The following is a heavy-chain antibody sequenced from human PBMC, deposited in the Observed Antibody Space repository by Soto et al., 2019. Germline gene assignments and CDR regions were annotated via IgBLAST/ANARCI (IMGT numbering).Heavy chain of an antibody. J-gene: IGHJ4*02. CDR1: GGSISTDNYY. CDR3: ARLYGSGRLGGVY. D-gene: IGHD3-10*01. Sequence: QVQLQESGPGLVKRAETLSLTCIVSGGSISTDNYYWAWIRQPPGKGLEWIGSIYYSGSTNYNPSLKSRVTMSVDTSMNQFSLKLTSVTAADTAVYYCARLYGSGRLGGVYWGQGTLVSVSS. V-gene: IGHV4-39*01. CDR2: IYYSGST.